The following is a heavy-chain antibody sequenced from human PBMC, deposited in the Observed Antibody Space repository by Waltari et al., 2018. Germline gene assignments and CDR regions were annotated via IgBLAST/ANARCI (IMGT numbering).Heavy chain of an antibody. CDR1: GFTFSSYW. CDR3: ARASYDFWSGYTPFDY. J-gene: IGHJ4*02. V-gene: IGHV3-7*01. CDR2: IKKDGSEK. Sequence: EVQLVESGGGLVQPGGSLRLSCAASGFTFSSYWMSWVRQAPGKGLEWVANIKKDGSEKYYVDSVKGRFTISRDNAKNSLYLQMNSLRAEDTAVYYCARASYDFWSGYTPFDYWGQGTLVTVSS. D-gene: IGHD3-3*01.